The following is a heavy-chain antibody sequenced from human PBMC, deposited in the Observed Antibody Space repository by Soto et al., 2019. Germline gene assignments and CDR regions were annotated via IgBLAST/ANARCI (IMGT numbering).Heavy chain of an antibody. CDR2: ISYDGSNK. V-gene: IGHV3-30-3*01. J-gene: IGHJ6*02. Sequence: QVQLVESGGGVVQPGRSLRLSCAASGFTFSSYAMHWVRQSPGKGLEWVAVISYDGSNKYYADSVKGRFTISRDNSKNTLYLQMNSLRAEDTAVYYCASWEWLGSGGYYYYGMDVWGQGTTVTVSS. CDR1: GFTFSSYA. CDR3: ASWEWLGSGGYYYYGMDV. D-gene: IGHD3-3*01.